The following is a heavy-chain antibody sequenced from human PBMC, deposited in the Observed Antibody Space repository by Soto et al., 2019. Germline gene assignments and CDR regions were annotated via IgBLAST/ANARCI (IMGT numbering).Heavy chain of an antibody. J-gene: IGHJ6*02. Sequence: EVQLVESGGGLVKPGGSLRLSCAASGFTFSSYSMNWVRQAPGKGLEWVSSISSSSSYIYYADPVKGRFTISRDNAKNSLYLQMNSLRAEDTAVYYCARSDTAMVKEGMDVWGQGTTVTVSS. CDR3: ARSDTAMVKEGMDV. CDR1: GFTFSSYS. CDR2: ISSSSSYI. V-gene: IGHV3-21*01. D-gene: IGHD5-18*01.